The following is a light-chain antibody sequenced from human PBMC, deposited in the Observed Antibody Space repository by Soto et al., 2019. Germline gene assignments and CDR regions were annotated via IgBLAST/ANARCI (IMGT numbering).Light chain of an antibody. CDR2: DAS. V-gene: IGKV1-5*01. CDR1: QTISSW. J-gene: IGKJ4*01. Sequence: IQMPQSPSTLSGSVGDRVTITCRASQTISSWLACYQQKPGKAPKLLIYDASSLESGVPSRFSGSGSGTDFNLTINSLQPEDFATYFCQQSFTTPLTFGGGTKVDIK. CDR3: QQSFTTPLT.